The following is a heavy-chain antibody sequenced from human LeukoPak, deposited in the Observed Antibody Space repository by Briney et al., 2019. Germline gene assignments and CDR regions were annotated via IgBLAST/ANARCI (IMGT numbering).Heavy chain of an antibody. V-gene: IGHV4-39*07. CDR2: IYYSGST. D-gene: IGHD5-18*01. CDR1: GGSISSSSYY. J-gene: IGHJ4*02. Sequence: PSETLSLTCTVSGGSISSSSYYWGWIRQPPGKGLEWIGSIYYSGSTYYNPSLNSRVTISVDTSKNQFSLKLSSVTAADTAVYYCARVGYTRPADYWGQGTLVTVSS. CDR3: ARVGYTRPADY.